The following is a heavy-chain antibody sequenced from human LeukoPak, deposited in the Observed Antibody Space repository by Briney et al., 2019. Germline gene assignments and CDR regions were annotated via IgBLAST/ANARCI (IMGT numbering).Heavy chain of an antibody. CDR1: GFTFSNFW. D-gene: IGHD4-23*01. V-gene: IGHV3-74*01. CDR3: ARRGDGGRSFDY. CDR2: IYGDGSFT. Sequence: GGSLRLSCAASGFTFSNFWMHWVRQAPGKGLVWVALIYGDGSFTRYADSVKGRFTISRDNAKNTVYLQVNSLRAEDTAVYYCARRGDGGRSFDYWGQGTLVTVSS. J-gene: IGHJ4*02.